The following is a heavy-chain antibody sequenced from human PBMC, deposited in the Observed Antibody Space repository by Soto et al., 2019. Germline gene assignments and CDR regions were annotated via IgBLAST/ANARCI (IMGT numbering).Heavy chain of an antibody. V-gene: IGHV4-31*03. Sequence: QVQLQESGPGLVKPSQTLSLTCTVSGGSISSGGYYWSWIRQRPGKGLEWIGYIYYSGSTYYNPSLKSRVTISVDTSKTQFSLKLSSVTAADTAVYYCARGAENNWFDPWGQGTLVTVSS. CDR3: ARGAENNWFDP. CDR1: GGSISSGGYY. CDR2: IYYSGST. J-gene: IGHJ5*02.